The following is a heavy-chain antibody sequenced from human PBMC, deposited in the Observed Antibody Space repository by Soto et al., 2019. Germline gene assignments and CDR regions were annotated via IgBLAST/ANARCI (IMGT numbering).Heavy chain of an antibody. D-gene: IGHD3-22*01. CDR1: GGTFSSYA. V-gene: IGHV1-69*06. CDR2: IIPIFGTA. CDR3: ARGGGNTYYYDSSGYRYFDY. J-gene: IGHJ4*02. Sequence: QVQLVQSGAEVKKPGSSVKVSCKASGGTFSSYAISWVRQAPGQGLEWMGGIIPIFGTANYAQKFQGRVTITADKSTSTAYMELSSLRSEDTGVYYCARGGGNTYYYDSSGYRYFDYWGQGTLVTVSS.